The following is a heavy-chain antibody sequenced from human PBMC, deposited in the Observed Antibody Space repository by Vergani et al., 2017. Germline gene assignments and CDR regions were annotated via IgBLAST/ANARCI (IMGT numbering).Heavy chain of an antibody. Sequence: EVQLLESGGGLVQPGGSLRLSCAASGFTFSSYAMSWVRQAPGKGLEWVSVIYSGGSSTYYADSGKGRFTISRDNSKNTLYLQMNSLRAEDTAVYYCAKLGEGVAFDIWGQGTMVTVSS. D-gene: IGHD3-10*01. J-gene: IGHJ3*02. CDR2: IYSGGSST. CDR3: AKLGEGVAFDI. V-gene: IGHV3-23*03. CDR1: GFTFSSYA.